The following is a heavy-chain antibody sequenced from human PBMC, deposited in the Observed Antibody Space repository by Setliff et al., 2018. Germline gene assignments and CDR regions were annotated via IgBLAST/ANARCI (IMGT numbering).Heavy chain of an antibody. D-gene: IGHD6-6*01. J-gene: IGHJ5*02. CDR2: INHSGST. CDR3: ARGRNVAARLLDT. Sequence: KTSETLSLTCAAYGGTFSDYYWTWIRQPPGKGLEWIGEINHSGSTKYNPSLKSRVSISIDTSKDQFSLRMSSVTAADAAIYYCARGRNVAARLLDTWGQGSRVTVSS. CDR1: GGTFSDYY. V-gene: IGHV4-34*01.